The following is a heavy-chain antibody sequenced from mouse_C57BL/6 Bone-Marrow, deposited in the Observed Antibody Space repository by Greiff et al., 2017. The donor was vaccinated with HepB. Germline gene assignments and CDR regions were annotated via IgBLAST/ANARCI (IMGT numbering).Heavy chain of an antibody. CDR2: ISYSGST. V-gene: IGHV3-1*01. CDR3: ARDHYSNYDWYFDV. CDR1: GYSITSGYD. Sequence: EVKLQESGPGMVKPSQSLSLTCTVTGYSITSGYDWHWIRHFPGNKLEWMGYISYSGSTNYNPSLKSRIPITHDTSKNHFFLKLNSVTTEDTATYYCARDHYSNYDWYFDVWGTGTTVTVSS. J-gene: IGHJ1*03. D-gene: IGHD2-5*01.